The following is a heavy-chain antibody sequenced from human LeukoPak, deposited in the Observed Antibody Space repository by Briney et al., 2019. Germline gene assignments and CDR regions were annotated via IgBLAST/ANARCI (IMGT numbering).Heavy chain of an antibody. CDR2: IRYDGSKK. D-gene: IGHD3-10*01. Sequence: AGGSLRLSCAASGFTFSYSSMNWVRQAPGKGLEWVAFIRYDGSKKYSADSVKGRFTISRDNSKNTLYLQMDSLRAEDTAVYYCAKDYNRAYYYGSGFDYWGQGTLVTVSS. CDR1: GFTFSYSS. CDR3: AKDYNRAYYYGSGFDY. V-gene: IGHV3-30*02. J-gene: IGHJ4*02.